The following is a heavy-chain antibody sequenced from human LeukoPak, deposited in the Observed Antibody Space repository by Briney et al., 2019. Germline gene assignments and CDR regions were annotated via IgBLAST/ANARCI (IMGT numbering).Heavy chain of an antibody. V-gene: IGHV4-30-4*01. CDR3: ASCRAHWFGP. Sequence: SETLSLTCTVSGDSISSSDSYWSWMRQPPGKGLEWIGFIYHSGSTYYNPSLKSRVTISVDTSKNQFSLRLNSVTAADTAVYYCASCRAHWFGPWGQGVLVTVSS. J-gene: IGHJ5*02. CDR1: GDSISSSDSY. CDR2: IYHSGST.